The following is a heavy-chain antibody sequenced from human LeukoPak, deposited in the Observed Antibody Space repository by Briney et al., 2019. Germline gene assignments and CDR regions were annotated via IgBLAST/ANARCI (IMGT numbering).Heavy chain of an antibody. CDR3: ARDRGVPGPGNGLDI. J-gene: IGHJ3*02. Sequence: GASVKVSCKASGYTFTNYHMHWVRQAPGQGLEWMGLVKPNSGDSDFLQKLRGGVSVTTDVSITTIYLVLNYLRSDNTAMYYCARDRGVPGPGNGLDIWGQGTMVTVSS. CDR1: GYTFTNYH. V-gene: IGHV1-2*06. CDR2: VKPNSGDS. D-gene: IGHD2-8*01.